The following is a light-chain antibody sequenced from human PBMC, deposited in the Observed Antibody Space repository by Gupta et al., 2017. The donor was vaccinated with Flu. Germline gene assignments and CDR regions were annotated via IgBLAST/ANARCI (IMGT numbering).Light chain of an antibody. Sequence: QSVLTQPPSVSGAPRQRVTISCTGSRSNIGAGYDVHWYQQLPGTAPKLLIYGNSNRPSGVPDRFSGSKSGTSASLAITGLQAEDEADYYCQSYDSSLSGSYVFGTGTKVTVL. J-gene: IGLJ1*01. CDR1: RSNIGAGYD. CDR2: GNS. CDR3: QSYDSSLSGSYV. V-gene: IGLV1-40*01.